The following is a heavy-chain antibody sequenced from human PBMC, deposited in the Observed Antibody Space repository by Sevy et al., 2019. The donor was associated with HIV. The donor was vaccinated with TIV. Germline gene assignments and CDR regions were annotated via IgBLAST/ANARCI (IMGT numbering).Heavy chain of an antibody. CDR1: GFSLNTYW. J-gene: IGHJ4*02. Sequence: GGSLRLSCVASGFSLNTYWMLWVRQAPGKGLEWVANINQDASVKYYTHSVKGRFTISRDNARNLVSLQMNILRVEDTALYYCVRAIATVDSFWGQGTLVTVSS. D-gene: IGHD6-13*01. CDR3: VRAIATVDSF. CDR2: INQDASVK. V-gene: IGHV3-7*01.